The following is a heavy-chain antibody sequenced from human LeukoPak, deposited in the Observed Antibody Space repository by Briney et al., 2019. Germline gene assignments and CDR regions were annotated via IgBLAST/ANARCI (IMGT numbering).Heavy chain of an antibody. J-gene: IGHJ5*02. D-gene: IGHD1-26*01. CDR2: IYYSGST. Sequence: SETLSLTCTVSGGSISSSYWSWIRQPPGKGLEWIGYIYYSGSTNYNPSLKSRVTISVDTSKNQFSLKLSSVIAADTAVYYCARGGLYSGSYFNWFDPWGQGTLVTVSS. CDR3: ARGGLYSGSYFNWFDP. CDR1: GGSISSSY. V-gene: IGHV4-59*01.